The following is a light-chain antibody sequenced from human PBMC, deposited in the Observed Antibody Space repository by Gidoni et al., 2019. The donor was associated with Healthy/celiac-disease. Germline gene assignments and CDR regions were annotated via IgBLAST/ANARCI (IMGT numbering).Light chain of an antibody. V-gene: IGKV2-28*01. J-gene: IGKJ2*01. CDR1: QSLLHSNGYNY. Sequence: DIVMTQSPLSLPVTPGEPASISCRSSQSLLHSNGYNYLDWYLQKQGQSPQLLIYLGSNRASGVPDRFSGSGSGTDFTLKSSRVEAEDVGVYYCMQALQTRYTFGQGTKLEIK. CDR2: LGS. CDR3: MQALQTRYT.